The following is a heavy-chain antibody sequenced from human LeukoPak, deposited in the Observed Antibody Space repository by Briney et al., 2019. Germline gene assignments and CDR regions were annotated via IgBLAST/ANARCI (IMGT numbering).Heavy chain of an antibody. CDR1: GFTFSNYA. D-gene: IGHD3-3*01. J-gene: IGHJ4*02. CDR3: AKGTVRFLEWSQRGYFDY. Sequence: GGSLRLSCAASGFTFSNYAMTWVRQAPGKGLEWVSSISWSVINTYNADSVKGRFTISRDNSKNTLYLQVNSLRADDTAIYYCAKGTVRFLEWSQRGYFDYWGQGILVTVSS. CDR2: ISWSVINT. V-gene: IGHV3-23*01.